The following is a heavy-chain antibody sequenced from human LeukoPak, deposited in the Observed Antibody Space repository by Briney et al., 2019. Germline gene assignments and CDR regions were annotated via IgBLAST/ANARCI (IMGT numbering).Heavy chain of an antibody. CDR3: AKGSYYDSSGSFYFDY. D-gene: IGHD3-22*01. CDR1: GFTFSSYW. V-gene: IGHV3-7*03. CDR2: INQGGSDK. Sequence: GGSLRLSCAASGFTFSSYWMSWVRQAPGKGLEWVANINQGGSDKNYVNSVKGRFTISRDNSKNTLYLQMNSLRAEDTAAYYCAKGSYYDSSGSFYFDYWGQGTLVTVSS. J-gene: IGHJ4*02.